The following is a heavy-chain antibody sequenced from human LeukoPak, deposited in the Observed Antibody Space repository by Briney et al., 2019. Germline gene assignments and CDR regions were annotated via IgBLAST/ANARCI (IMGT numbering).Heavy chain of an antibody. CDR1: GFTFSSYG. V-gene: IGHV3-23*01. Sequence: PGGSLRLSCAASGFTFSSYGMSWVRQAPGKGLEWVSAISGSGGSTYYADSVKGRFTISRDNSKNTLYLQMNSLRAEDTAVYYCAKEGVRGYYLYYFDYWGQGTLVTVSS. CDR3: AKEGVRGYYLYYFDY. CDR2: ISGSGGST. J-gene: IGHJ4*02. D-gene: IGHD3-22*01.